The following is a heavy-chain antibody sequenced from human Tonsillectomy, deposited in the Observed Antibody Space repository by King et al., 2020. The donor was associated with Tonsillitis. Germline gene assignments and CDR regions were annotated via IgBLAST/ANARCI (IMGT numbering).Heavy chain of an antibody. CDR1: GFTFRSYG. CDR2: IWYDGSNK. V-gene: IGHV3-33*01. J-gene: IGHJ3*02. D-gene: IGHD4-17*01. Sequence: VQLVESGGGVVQPGRSLRLSCAAAGFTFRSYGMHWVRQAPGRGLEWVAVIWYDGSNKYYADSVKGRFTISRDNSKNTLYLQMNSLRAEDTAVYYCASTRIDYAAFDIWGQGTMVTVSS. CDR3: ASTRIDYAAFDI.